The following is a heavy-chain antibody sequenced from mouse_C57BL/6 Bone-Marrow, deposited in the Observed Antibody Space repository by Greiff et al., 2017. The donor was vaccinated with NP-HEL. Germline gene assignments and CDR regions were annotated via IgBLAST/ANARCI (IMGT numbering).Heavy chain of an antibody. CDR2: IYPGSGST. V-gene: IGHV1-55*01. CDR3: ARIYYDYDVGDY. CDR1: GYTFTSYW. D-gene: IGHD2-4*01. J-gene: IGHJ4*01. Sequence: QVQLQQPGAELVKPGASVKMSCKASGYTFTSYWITWVKQRPGQGLEWIGDIYPGSGSTNYNEKFKSKATLTVATSSSTAYMQLSSLTSEDSAVYYCARIYYDYDVGDYWGQGTTVTVSS.